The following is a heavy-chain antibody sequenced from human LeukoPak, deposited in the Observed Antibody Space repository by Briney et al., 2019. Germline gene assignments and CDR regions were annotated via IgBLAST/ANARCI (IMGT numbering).Heavy chain of an antibody. CDR2: MNPNSGNT. D-gene: IGHD3/OR15-3a*01. CDR3: AREIRSPRGDYGMDV. J-gene: IGHJ6*02. V-gene: IGHV1-8*01. CDR1: GYTFTSYD. Sequence: GASVKVSCTASGYTFTSYDINWVRQATGQGLEWMGWMNPNSGNTGYAQKFQGRVTMTRNTSISTAYMELSSLRSEDTAVYYCAREIRSPRGDYGMDVWGQGTTVTVSS.